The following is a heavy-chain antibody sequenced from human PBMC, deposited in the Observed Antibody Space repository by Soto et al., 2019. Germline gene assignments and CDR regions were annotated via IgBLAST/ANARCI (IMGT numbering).Heavy chain of an antibody. Sequence: GGSLRLSCAASGFTFSSYWMSWVRQAPGKGLEWVANIKQDGSEKYYVDSVKGRFTISRDNAKNSLYLQMNSLRAEDTAVYYCASDVLGSSSQYMDVWGKGTTVTVSS. J-gene: IGHJ6*03. CDR2: IKQDGSEK. V-gene: IGHV3-7*01. CDR1: GFTFSSYW. CDR3: ASDVLGSSSQYMDV. D-gene: IGHD6-6*01.